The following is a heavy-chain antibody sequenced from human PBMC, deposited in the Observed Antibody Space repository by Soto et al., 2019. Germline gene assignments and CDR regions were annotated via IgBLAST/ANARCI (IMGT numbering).Heavy chain of an antibody. CDR2: ISGSAGST. D-gene: IGHD2-15*01. Sequence: PGGSLRLSCAASGFTLSSYAMNWVRQAPGKGLEWVSLISGSAGSTYYADSVKGRFTISRDNSKNTVYLEMSSLRAEDTALYYCAKDALVGGGISAFDYWGQGILVTVSS. J-gene: IGHJ4*02. CDR3: AKDALVGGGISAFDY. V-gene: IGHV3-23*01. CDR1: GFTLSSYA.